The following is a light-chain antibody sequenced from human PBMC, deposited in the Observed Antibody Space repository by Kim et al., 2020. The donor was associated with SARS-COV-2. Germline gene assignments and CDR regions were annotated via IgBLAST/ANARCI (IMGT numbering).Light chain of an antibody. CDR2: EDN. J-gene: IGLJ3*02. V-gene: IGLV6-57*01. CDR1: SGSIASNY. Sequence: NFMLTQPHSVSESPGKTVTISCTRSSGSIASNYVQWYQQRPGSSPTTVIYEDNQRPSGVPDRFSGSIDSSSNSASLTISGLKTEDGADYYCQSYDSSNQKVFGGGTQLTVL. CDR3: QSYDSSNQKV.